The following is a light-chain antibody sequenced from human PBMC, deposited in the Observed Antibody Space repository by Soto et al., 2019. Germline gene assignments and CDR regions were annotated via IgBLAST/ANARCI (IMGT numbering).Light chain of an antibody. V-gene: IGKV3-20*01. CDR2: AAS. CDR3: LQYDTAPRT. Sequence: DIVFMQSPGTLSLSPGDRATLSCRASQSLTSCIFAWYQQTPDQTNSLIIYAASRRAPGIPDRFSGSASGTDFTFTISRLEPEDFAVYYCLQYDTAPRTFGQGTKVDIK. J-gene: IGKJ1*01. CDR1: QSLTSCI.